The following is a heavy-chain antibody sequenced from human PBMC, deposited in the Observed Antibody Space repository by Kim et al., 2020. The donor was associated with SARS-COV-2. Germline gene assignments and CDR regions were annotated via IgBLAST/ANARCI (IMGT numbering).Heavy chain of an antibody. CDR3: ARDRAVAGMDGLDI. D-gene: IGHD6-19*01. CDR2: ISFGGSNK. V-gene: IGHV3-30*04. J-gene: IGHJ3*02. CDR1: GFTFSSFA. Sequence: GGSLRLSCAASGFTFSSFAMHWVRQAPGKGLEWVAIISFGGSNKYYADTVQGRFTISRDNSKNTLYLQMNSLRAEYTAVYYCARDRAVAGMDGLDIWGQGTMVTVSS.